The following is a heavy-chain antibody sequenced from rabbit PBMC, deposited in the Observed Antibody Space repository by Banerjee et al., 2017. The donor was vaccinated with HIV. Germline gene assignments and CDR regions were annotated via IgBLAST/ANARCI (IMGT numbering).Heavy chain of an antibody. D-gene: IGHD2-1*01. CDR2: IYAGSSGST. V-gene: IGHV1S40*01. CDR1: GIDFSSYW. CDR3: ARQLYGDYGNVNL. J-gene: IGHJ4*01. Sequence: QSLEESGGGLVKPGGTPTLTCKASGIDFSSYWICWVRQAPGKGLEWIACIYAGSSGSTDYASWAKGRFTISKTSSTTVTLQMTSLTAADTATYFCARQLYGDYGNVNLWGQGTLVTVS.